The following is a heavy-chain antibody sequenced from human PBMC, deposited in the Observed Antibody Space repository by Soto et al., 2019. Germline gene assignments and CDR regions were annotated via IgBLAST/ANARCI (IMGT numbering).Heavy chain of an antibody. CDR3: ARDSGSGSYRGEPFYYGMDV. J-gene: IGHJ6*02. CDR2: IKQDGSEK. V-gene: IGHV3-7*05. D-gene: IGHD3-10*01. Sequence: GGSLRLSCAASGFTFSSYWMSWVRQAPGKGLEWVANIKQDGSEKYYVDSVKGRFTISRDNAKNSLYLQMNSLRAEDTAVYYCARDSGSGSYRGEPFYYGMDVWGQGTTVTVSS. CDR1: GFTFSSYW.